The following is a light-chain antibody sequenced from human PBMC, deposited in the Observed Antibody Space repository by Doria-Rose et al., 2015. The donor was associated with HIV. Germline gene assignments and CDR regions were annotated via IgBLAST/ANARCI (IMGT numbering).Light chain of an antibody. J-gene: IGKJ1*01. CDR2: KAS. CDR3: QHFDKYFSWT. CDR1: QSISNW. Sequence: DIQVTQSPSTLSASVGDRVTITCRASQSISNWLAWYQQKPGQAPKLLIYKASTLQSEVPSRFRGSGSGTEFTLTINSLQPDDFATYYCQHFDKYFSWTFGHGTKVDIK. V-gene: IGKV1-5*03.